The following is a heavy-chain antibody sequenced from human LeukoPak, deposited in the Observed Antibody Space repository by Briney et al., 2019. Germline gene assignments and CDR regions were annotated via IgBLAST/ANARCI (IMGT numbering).Heavy chain of an antibody. CDR1: GGSISSYY. CDR2: IYSSGST. Sequence: SETLSLTCTVSGGSISSYYWSWIRQPPGKGLEWIGYIYSSGSTNYNPSLKSRVTISVDPSKNQFSLKLSSVTAADTAVYYCARSGYCSSTSCYRSLWFDPWGQGTLVTVSS. D-gene: IGHD2-2*02. V-gene: IGHV4-59*01. CDR3: ARSGYCSSTSCYRSLWFDP. J-gene: IGHJ5*02.